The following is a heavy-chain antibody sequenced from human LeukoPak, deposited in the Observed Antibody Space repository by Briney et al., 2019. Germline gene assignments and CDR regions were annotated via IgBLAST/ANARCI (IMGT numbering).Heavy chain of an antibody. D-gene: IGHD3-3*01. J-gene: IGHJ4*02. CDR3: ARGENYDFWSSPKAMDY. CDR1: GGSFSGYY. Sequence: PSETLSLTCAVYGGSFSGYYWSWIRQPPGKGLEWIGEINHSGSTNYNPSLKSRVTISVDTSKNQFSLKLSSVTAADAAVYYCARGENYDFWSSPKAMDYWGQGTLVTVSS. CDR2: INHSGST. V-gene: IGHV4-34*01.